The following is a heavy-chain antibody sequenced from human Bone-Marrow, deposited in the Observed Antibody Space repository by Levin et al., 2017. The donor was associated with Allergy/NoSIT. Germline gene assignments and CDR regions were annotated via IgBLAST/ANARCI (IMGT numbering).Heavy chain of an antibody. J-gene: IGHJ4*02. Sequence: SQTLSLTCIVSGDSVNGGHYYWSWIRQPPGKGLEWIGYIFYRGSTNYNPSLRSRVTISVDASKNVFSLRLRSVTAADTAVYYCARGCPPEYWGQGALVTVSS. CDR1: GDSVNGGHYY. CDR2: IFYRGST. V-gene: IGHV4-30-4*01. CDR3: ARGCPPEY. D-gene: IGHD2-8*01.